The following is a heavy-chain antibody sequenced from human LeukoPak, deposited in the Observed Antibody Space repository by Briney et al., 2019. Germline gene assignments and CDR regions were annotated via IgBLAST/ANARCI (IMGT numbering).Heavy chain of an antibody. J-gene: IGHJ4*02. Sequence: GASVKVSCKASGYTFTSYGISWVRQAPGQGLEWMGGIIPIFGTANYAQKFQGRVTITADESTSTAYMELSSLRSEDTAVYYCAREGYYDSSGSCFDYWGQGTLVTVSS. CDR1: GYTFTSYG. V-gene: IGHV1-69*13. CDR2: IIPIFGTA. D-gene: IGHD3-22*01. CDR3: AREGYYDSSGSCFDY.